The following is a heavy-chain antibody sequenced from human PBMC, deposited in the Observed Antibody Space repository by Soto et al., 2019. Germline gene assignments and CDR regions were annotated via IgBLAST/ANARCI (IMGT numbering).Heavy chain of an antibody. J-gene: IGHJ5*02. CDR3: AKDIITAAGDNWFDT. CDR2: ISYDGSNK. Sequence: PGGSLRLSCAASGFTFSSYGMHWVRQAPGKGLEWVAVISYDGSNKYYADSVKGRFTISRDNSKNTLYLQMNSLRAEDTAVYYCAKDIITAAGDNWFDTWGQGTLDTVSS. CDR1: GFTFSSYG. D-gene: IGHD6-13*01. V-gene: IGHV3-30*18.